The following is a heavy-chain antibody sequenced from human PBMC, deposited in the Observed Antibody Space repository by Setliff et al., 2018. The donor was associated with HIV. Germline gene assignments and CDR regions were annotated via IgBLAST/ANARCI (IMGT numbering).Heavy chain of an antibody. J-gene: IGHJ6*02. D-gene: IGHD3-9*01. V-gene: IGHV1-69*13. CDR1: GGTFSSYA. CDR3: AKEPPELRYFDWLLYPAYYYYGMDV. CDR2: IIPIFGPT. Sequence: SVKVSCKGSGGTFSSYAIGWVRQAPGQGLEWMGGIIPIFGPTNYAQKFQGRVTITADVSTSTAYMELSSLRAEDTAVYYCAKEPPELRYFDWLLYPAYYYYGMDVRGQGTTVTVSS.